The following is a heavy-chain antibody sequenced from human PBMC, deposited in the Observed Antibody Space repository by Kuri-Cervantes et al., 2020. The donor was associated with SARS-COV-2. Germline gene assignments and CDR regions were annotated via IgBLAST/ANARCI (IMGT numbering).Heavy chain of an antibody. CDR3: ARLLFWSGFVDS. CDR2: IYPADSET. Sequence: GESLKISCQGSGYSFSSYWIGWVRQMPGKGLEWMGIIYPADSETRYSPPFQGQVTISADKSTTTAYLQWSSLKASDTAMYYCARLLFWSGFVDSWGQGTLVTAPQ. D-gene: IGHD3-3*01. V-gene: IGHV5-51*01. J-gene: IGHJ4*02. CDR1: GYSFSSYW.